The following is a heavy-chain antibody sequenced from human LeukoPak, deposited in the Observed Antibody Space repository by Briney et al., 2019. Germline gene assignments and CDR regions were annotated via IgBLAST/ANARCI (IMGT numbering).Heavy chain of an antibody. CDR3: ARDADGGSYHNWFDS. J-gene: IGHJ5*01. D-gene: IGHD3-16*02. CDR1: GGTFSSYA. Sequence: ASVKVSCKASGGTFSSYAISLVRQAPGQGLEWMGGIIPIFGTANYAQKFQGRVTITTDESTSTAYMELSSLRSEDTDVYSCARDADGGSYHNWFDSWGQGTLVTVSS. CDR2: IIPIFGTA. V-gene: IGHV1-69*05.